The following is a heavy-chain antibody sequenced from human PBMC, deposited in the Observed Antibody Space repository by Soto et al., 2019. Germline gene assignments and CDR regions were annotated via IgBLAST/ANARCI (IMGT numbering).Heavy chain of an antibody. J-gene: IGHJ3*02. Sequence: SVKVSCKASGGTFSSYAISWVRQAPGQGLEWMGGIIPIFGTANYAQKFQGRVTITADESTSTAYMELSSLRSEDTAVYYCARCGYYLDAFDIWGQGTMVIVSS. CDR3: ARCGYYLDAFDI. D-gene: IGHD3-22*01. V-gene: IGHV1-69*13. CDR1: GGTFSSYA. CDR2: IIPIFGTA.